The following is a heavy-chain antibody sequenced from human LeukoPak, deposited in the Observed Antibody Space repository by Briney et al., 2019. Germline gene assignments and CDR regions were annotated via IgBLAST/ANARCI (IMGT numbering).Heavy chain of an antibody. J-gene: IGHJ4*02. CDR2: INPNSGGT. CDR3: ARGFMITFGGGIVIFRD. D-gene: IGHD3-16*02. CDR1: GYTFTGYY. V-gene: IGHV1-2*02. Sequence: GASVKVSCKASGYTFTGYYMHWVRQAPGQGLEWMGWINPNSGGTNYAQKFQGRVTMTRDTSISTAYMELSRLRSDDTAVYYCARGFMITFGGGIVIFRDWGQGTLVTVSS.